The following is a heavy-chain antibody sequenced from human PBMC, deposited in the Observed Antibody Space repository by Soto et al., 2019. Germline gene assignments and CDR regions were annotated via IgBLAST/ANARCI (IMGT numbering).Heavy chain of an antibody. Sequence: XXTLSLPCTVSGGSISSRNYYWAFIRQPPGKGLEWIGSIYYSGTTFYNPPLKSRLTISVDTSKNQFSLKLSSVTAEDTAVYYCARASNKRGNSYGPDYWDQGTLVTVSS. CDR2: IYYSGTT. CDR1: GGSISSRNYY. D-gene: IGHD5-18*01. V-gene: IGHV4-39*01. CDR3: ARASNKRGNSYGPDY. J-gene: IGHJ4*02.